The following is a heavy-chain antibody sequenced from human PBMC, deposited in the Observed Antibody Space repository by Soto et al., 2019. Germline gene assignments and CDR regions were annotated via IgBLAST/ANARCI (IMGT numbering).Heavy chain of an antibody. CDR2: ISSSSSYT. CDR3: ARSAYSSGYYRTAHAFDI. J-gene: IGHJ3*02. D-gene: IGHD3-22*01. CDR1: GFTFSDYY. V-gene: IGHV3-11*06. Sequence: NPGGSLRLSCAASGFTFSDYYMSWIRQAPGKGLEWVSYISSSSSYTNYADSVKGRFTISRDNAKNSLYLQMNSLRAEDTAVYYCARSAYSSGYYRTAHAFDIWGQGTMVTVSS.